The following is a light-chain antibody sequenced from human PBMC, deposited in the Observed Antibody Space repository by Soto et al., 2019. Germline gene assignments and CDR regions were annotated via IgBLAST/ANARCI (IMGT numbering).Light chain of an antibody. V-gene: IGKV1-39*01. CDR2: AAS. CDR3: QQSSTNPST. Sequence: DIQMTQSPSSLSASVGDRVTISCRSSQHISTYLNWYQHQPGKAPTLLVYAASTLQSWFPSRFSGRGSGPDFRLTLISLQPQEFRTYYCQQSSTNPSTFGQETQV. CDR1: QHISTY. J-gene: IGKJ2*02.